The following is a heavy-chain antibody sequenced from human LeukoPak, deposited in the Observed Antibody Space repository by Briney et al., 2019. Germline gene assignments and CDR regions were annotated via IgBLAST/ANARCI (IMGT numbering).Heavy chain of an antibody. J-gene: IGHJ3*02. V-gene: IGHV3-21*01. CDR3: ARDRPWVGENKFVRILTGGDAFDI. CDR1: GFTFSSYS. CDR2: ISSSSSYI. D-gene: IGHD3-9*01. Sequence: PGGSLRLSCAASGFTFSSYSMNWVRQAPGEGLEWVSSISSSSSYIYYADSVKGRFTISRDNAKNSLYLQMNSLRAEDTAVYYCARDRPWVGENKFVRILTGGDAFDIWGQGTMVTVSS.